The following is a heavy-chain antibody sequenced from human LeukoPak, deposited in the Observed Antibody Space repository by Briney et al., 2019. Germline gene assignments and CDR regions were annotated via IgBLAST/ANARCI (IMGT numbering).Heavy chain of an antibody. J-gene: IGHJ4*02. CDR3: ARGLRYSYGFNY. CDR1: GYSFTSYD. Sequence: ASVKVSCKASGYSFTSYDINWVRQATGQGLEWMGWMNPNSGNTGYAQKFQGRVTMTRNTSISTAYMELSSLRSEDTAVYYCARGLRYSYGFNYWGQGTLVTVSS. CDR2: MNPNSGNT. V-gene: IGHV1-8*01. D-gene: IGHD5-18*01.